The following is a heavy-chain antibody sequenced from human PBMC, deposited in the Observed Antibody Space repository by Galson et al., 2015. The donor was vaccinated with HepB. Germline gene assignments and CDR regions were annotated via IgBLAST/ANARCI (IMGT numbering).Heavy chain of an antibody. CDR3: ARGYIVVVPAANPGHFDY. D-gene: IGHD2-2*01. J-gene: IGHJ4*02. CDR1: GFTFSSYA. Sequence: SLRLSCAASGFTFSSYAMHWVRQAPGKGLEWVAVISYDGSNKYYADSVKGRFTISRDNSKNTLYLQMNSLRAEDTAVYYCARGYIVVVPAANPGHFDYWGQGTLVTVSS. CDR2: ISYDGSNK. V-gene: IGHV3-30-3*01.